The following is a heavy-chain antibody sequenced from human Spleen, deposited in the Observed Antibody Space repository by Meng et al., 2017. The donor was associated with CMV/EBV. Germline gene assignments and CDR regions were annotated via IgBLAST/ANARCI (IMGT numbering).Heavy chain of an antibody. D-gene: IGHD2-2*01. V-gene: IGHV4-31*03. J-gene: IGHJ6*02. CDR1: DGSISSGGYY. Sequence: SETLSLTCTVSDGSISSGGYYWSWIRQHPGKGLEWIGYIYYSGSTYYNPSLKSRVTISVDTSKNQFSLKLSSVTAADTAVYYCASCSSTSMVHYYYGMDVWGQGTTVTVSS. CDR3: ASCSSTSMVHYYYGMDV. CDR2: IYYSGST.